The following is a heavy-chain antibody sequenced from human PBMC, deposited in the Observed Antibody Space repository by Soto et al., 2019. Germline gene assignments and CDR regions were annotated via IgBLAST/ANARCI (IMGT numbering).Heavy chain of an antibody. Sequence: GGFLRLSCAAPGFTFSSYSMNWVRQAPGKGLEWVSSISSSSSYIYYADSVKGRFTISRDNAKNSLYLQMNSLRAEDTAVYYCARGFIAVAGYDAFDIWGQGTMVTVSS. J-gene: IGHJ3*02. CDR3: ARGFIAVAGYDAFDI. D-gene: IGHD6-19*01. CDR1: GFTFSSYS. V-gene: IGHV3-21*01. CDR2: ISSSSSYI.